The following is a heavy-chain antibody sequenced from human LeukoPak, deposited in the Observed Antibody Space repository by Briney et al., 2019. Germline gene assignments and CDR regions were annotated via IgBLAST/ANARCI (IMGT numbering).Heavy chain of an antibody. CDR3: VSFYETY. Sequence: SGGSPRLSCAASGNSWMHWVRQAPGKGLVWVSHINSDGSWTSYADSVKGRFTISKDNAKNTVYLQMNSLRAEDTAVYYCVSFYETYWGRGTLVTVSS. V-gene: IGHV3-74*01. J-gene: IGHJ4*02. CDR1: GNSW. D-gene: IGHD2/OR15-2a*01. CDR2: INSDGSWT.